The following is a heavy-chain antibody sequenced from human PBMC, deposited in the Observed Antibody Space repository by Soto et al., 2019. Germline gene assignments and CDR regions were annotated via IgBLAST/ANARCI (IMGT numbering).Heavy chain of an antibody. CDR2: ISGSGGST. J-gene: IGHJ4*02. CDR3: AKDSTYYDFWSGYYTPRYFDY. D-gene: IGHD3-3*01. V-gene: IGHV3-23*01. CDR1: GFTFSSYA. Sequence: EVQLLESGGGLVQPGGSLRLSCAASGFTFSSYAMSWVRQAPGKGLEWVSAISGSGGSTYYAASVKGRFTISRDNSKNTLYLQMNSLRAEDTAVYYCAKDSTYYDFWSGYYTPRYFDYWGQGTLVTVSS.